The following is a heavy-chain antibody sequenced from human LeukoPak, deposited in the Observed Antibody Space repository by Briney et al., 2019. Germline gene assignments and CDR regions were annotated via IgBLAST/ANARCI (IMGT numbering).Heavy chain of an antibody. CDR2: IYTSGST. D-gene: IGHD6-13*01. J-gene: IGHJ3*02. Sequence: SETLSLTCTVSGGSISSYYWSWIRQPPGKGLEWIGRIYTSGSTNYNPSLKSRVTISVDTSKNQFSLKLSSVTAADTAVYYCARELGQQLAPDAFDIWGQGTMVTVSS. CDR1: GGSISSYY. V-gene: IGHV4-4*08. CDR3: ARELGQQLAPDAFDI.